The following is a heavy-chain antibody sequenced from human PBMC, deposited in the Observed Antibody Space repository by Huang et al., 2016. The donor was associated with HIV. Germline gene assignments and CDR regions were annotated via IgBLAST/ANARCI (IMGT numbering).Heavy chain of an antibody. CDR2: SNLRCGST. CDR3: ARGPGGAAAGYYFDY. J-gene: IGHJ4*02. D-gene: IGHD6-13*01. CDR1: GYTFTRYY. V-gene: IGHV1-46*03. Sequence: QVQLVQSGAEVKKAGASVKVSCKASGYTFTRYYMHWVRQAPGQGLEWVSISNLRCGSTSYAQEFQGRVTMTRDTSTSTVYMELSSLRSEDTAVYYCARGPGGAAAGYYFDYWGQGTLVTVSS.